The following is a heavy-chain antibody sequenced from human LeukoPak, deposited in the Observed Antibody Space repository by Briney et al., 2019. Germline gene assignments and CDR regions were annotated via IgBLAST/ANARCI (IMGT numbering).Heavy chain of an antibody. Sequence: GASVKVSCKASGYTVTSYAMHWVRQAPGQRLEWMGWINAGNGNTKYSQKFQGRVTITRDTSASTAYMELSSLRSEDTAVYYCARDRNPNWFDPWGQGTLVTVSS. V-gene: IGHV1-3*01. D-gene: IGHD1-14*01. CDR1: GYTVTSYA. CDR3: ARDRNPNWFDP. J-gene: IGHJ5*02. CDR2: INAGNGNT.